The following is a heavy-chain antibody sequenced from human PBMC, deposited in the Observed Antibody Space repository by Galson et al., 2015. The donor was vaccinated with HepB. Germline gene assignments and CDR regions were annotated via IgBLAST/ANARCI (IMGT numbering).Heavy chain of an antibody. CDR2: TRYDGSNK. J-gene: IGHJ4*02. D-gene: IGHD2-21*02. CDR1: GFSFSTYV. V-gene: IGHV3-30*02. Sequence: SLRLSCAASGFSFSTYVIHWVRQAPGKGLEWVAFTRYDGSNKYYADSVKGRFTISKDNSKNTLYLQMNSLTADDTAVYYCAKEGGVYCGGDCYSWQFDYWGQGTLVTVSS. CDR3: AKEGGVYCGGDCYSWQFDY.